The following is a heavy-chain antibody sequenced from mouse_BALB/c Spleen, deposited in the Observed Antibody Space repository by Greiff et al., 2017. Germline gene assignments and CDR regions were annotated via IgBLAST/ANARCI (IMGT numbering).Heavy chain of an antibody. D-gene: IGHD2-1*01. V-gene: IGHV5-9-4*01. Sequence: EVQGVESGGGLVKPGGSLKLSCAASGFTFSSYAMSWVRQSPEKRLEWVAEISSGGSYTYYPDTVTGRFTISRDNAKNTLYLEMSSLRSEDTAMYYCARGGGNYPYFDYWGQGTTLTVSS. J-gene: IGHJ2*01. CDR2: ISSGGSYT. CDR1: GFTFSSYA. CDR3: ARGGGNYPYFDY.